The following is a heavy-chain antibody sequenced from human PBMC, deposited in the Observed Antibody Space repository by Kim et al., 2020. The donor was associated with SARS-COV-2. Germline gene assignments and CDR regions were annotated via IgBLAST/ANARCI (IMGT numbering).Heavy chain of an antibody. CDR1: GGSISSSSYY. D-gene: IGHD6-19*01. V-gene: IGHV4-39*01. CDR2: IYYSGST. J-gene: IGHJ4*02. Sequence: SETLSLTCTVSGGSISSSSYYWGWIRQPPGKGLEWIGSIYYSGSTYYNPSLKSRVTISVDTSKNQFSLKLSSVTAADTAVYYCARRGPVAGTFYFDYWGQGTLVTVSS. CDR3: ARRGPVAGTFYFDY.